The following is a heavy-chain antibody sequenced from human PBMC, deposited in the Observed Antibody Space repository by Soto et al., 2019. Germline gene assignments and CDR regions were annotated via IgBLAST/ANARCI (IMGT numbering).Heavy chain of an antibody. V-gene: IGHV4-59*01. Sequence: SETLSLTCTVSGCSISSYYWSWIRQPPGKGLEWIGYIYYSGSTNYNPSLKSRVTISVDTSKNQFSLKLSSVTAADTAVYYCARDRGWLPRYNWFDPWGQGTLVTVSS. CDR3: ARDRGWLPRYNWFDP. CDR2: IYYSGST. D-gene: IGHD3-9*01. J-gene: IGHJ5*02. CDR1: GCSISSYY.